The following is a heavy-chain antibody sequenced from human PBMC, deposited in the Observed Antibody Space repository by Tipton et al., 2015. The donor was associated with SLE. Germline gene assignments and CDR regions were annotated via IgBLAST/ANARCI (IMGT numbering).Heavy chain of an antibody. D-gene: IGHD2-15*01. V-gene: IGHV4-59*11. CDR2: IFYSGIT. CDR3: ARRYCSGGSCYPEDY. Sequence: TLSLTCTVSGGSISSHYWSWIRQPPGKGLEWIGYIFYSGITKYNPSLRSRVTMSLHTSKNQFSLNLTSVTAADTAVYYCARRYCSGGSCYPEDYWGQGTLVTVS. J-gene: IGHJ4*02. CDR1: GGSISSHY.